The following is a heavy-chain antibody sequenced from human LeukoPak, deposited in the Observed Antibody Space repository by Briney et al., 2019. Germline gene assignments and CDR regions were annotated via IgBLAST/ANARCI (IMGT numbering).Heavy chain of an antibody. CDR2: IIPIFGTA. CDR1: GGTFNNYA. Sequence: SVKVSCKASGGTFNNYAINWVRQAPGQGLEWMGGIIPIFGTANYAQKFQGRVTITADESTSTAYMELSSLRSEDTAVYYCARGVVGGDFDYWGQGTLVTVSS. D-gene: IGHD1-26*01. V-gene: IGHV1-69*13. CDR3: ARGVVGGDFDY. J-gene: IGHJ4*02.